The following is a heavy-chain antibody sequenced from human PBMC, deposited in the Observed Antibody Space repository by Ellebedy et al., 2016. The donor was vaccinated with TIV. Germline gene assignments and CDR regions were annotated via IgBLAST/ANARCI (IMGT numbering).Heavy chain of an antibody. CDR1: GYTFSSYW. CDR3: GTYIHGSHHINN. D-gene: IGHD5-18*01. J-gene: IGHJ4*02. V-gene: IGHV5-51*01. Sequence: GESLKISCEHSGYTFSSYWFGWVRQMPGNGLEWIGIVFSGDSTTIYSPSFQGHVTISADKSFTTAYLQWSSLEASDTAIYFCGTYIHGSHHINNWGQGTLVTVSS. CDR2: VFSGDSTT.